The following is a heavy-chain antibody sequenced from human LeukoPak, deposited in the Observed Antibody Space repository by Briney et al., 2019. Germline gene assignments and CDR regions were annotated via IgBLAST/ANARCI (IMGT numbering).Heavy chain of an antibody. CDR2: ITGSHGPT. D-gene: IGHD4-17*01. CDR1: GFTFSSFA. Sequence: QSGGSLRLSCAASGFTFSSFAMTWVRQAPGKGLEWVSSITGSHGPTYNTDSVKGRFTISRDNSRNTLYLQMNSLRAEDTAVYYCTKDPNGDYVGAFDPWGQGTLVTVSS. J-gene: IGHJ5*02. CDR3: TKDPNGDYVGAFDP. V-gene: IGHV3-23*01.